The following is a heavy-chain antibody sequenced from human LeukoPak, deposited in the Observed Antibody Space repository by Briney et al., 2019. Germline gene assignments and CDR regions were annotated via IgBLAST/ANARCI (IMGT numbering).Heavy chain of an antibody. J-gene: IGHJ4*02. CDR3: ARRVDQLGIDY. D-gene: IGHD3-10*01. Sequence: NPSETLSLTCTVSGGSISSYYWSWIRQPPGKGLEWIGYIYTSGSTNYNPSLKSRVTISVDTCKNQFSLKLSSVTAADTAVYYCARRVDQLGIDYWGQGTLVTVSS. CDR1: GGSISSYY. V-gene: IGHV4-4*09. CDR2: IYTSGST.